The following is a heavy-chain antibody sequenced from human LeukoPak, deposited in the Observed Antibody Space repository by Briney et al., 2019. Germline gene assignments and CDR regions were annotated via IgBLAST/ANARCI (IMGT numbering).Heavy chain of an antibody. J-gene: IGHJ3*02. CDR1: GGSISSNY. V-gene: IGHV4-59*01. Sequence: PSETLSLTCTVSGGSISSNYWTWIRQPPGKGLEWIGYIYYSGSTNYNPSLKSRVTISVETSKNQFSLKLNSVTAADTAVYYCARDTSAVAGDAFDIWGRGTMVTVSS. CDR3: ARDTSAVAGDAFDI. CDR2: IYYSGST. D-gene: IGHD6-19*01.